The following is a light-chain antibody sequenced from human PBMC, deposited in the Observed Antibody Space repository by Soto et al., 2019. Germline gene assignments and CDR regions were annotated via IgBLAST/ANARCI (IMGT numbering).Light chain of an antibody. Sequence: AIQLTQSPSSLSASVGDRVTITCRASQDIRGALAWYQQKPGKPPKLLIFDVSSLQSGVPSRFSGSGSGTDFTLTISSLQPEDFATYYCHQFNTYPLTFGQGTRLEIK. CDR1: QDIRGA. V-gene: IGKV1-13*02. J-gene: IGKJ5*01. CDR3: HQFNTYPLT. CDR2: DVS.